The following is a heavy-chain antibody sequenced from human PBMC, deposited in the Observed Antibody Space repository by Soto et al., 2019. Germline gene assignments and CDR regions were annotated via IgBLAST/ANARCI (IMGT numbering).Heavy chain of an antibody. J-gene: IGHJ5*02. Sequence: SETLSLTCTVSGGSISRSSYYWGWIRQPPGKGLEWIGSIYYSGSTYYNPSLKSRVTISVDTSKNQFSLKLSSVTAADTAVYYCARRPQNQGSGWYTLARDNWFDPWGQGTLVTVSS. D-gene: IGHD6-19*01. CDR1: GGSISRSSYY. CDR2: IYYSGST. V-gene: IGHV4-39*01. CDR3: ARRPQNQGSGWYTLARDNWFDP.